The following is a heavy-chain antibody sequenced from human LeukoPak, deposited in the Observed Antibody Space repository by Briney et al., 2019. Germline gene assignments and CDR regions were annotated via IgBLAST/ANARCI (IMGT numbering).Heavy chain of an antibody. Sequence: GGSLRLSCAASGFTFSSYWMSWVRQAPGKGLEWVANIKQDGSEKYYVDSVKGRFTISRDNAKNSLYLQMNSLRAEDTAVYYCARDGRKYDSSGYYHDYWGQGTLVTVSS. D-gene: IGHD3-22*01. CDR3: ARDGRKYDSSGYYHDY. CDR2: IKQDGSEK. CDR1: GFTFSSYW. V-gene: IGHV3-7*01. J-gene: IGHJ4*02.